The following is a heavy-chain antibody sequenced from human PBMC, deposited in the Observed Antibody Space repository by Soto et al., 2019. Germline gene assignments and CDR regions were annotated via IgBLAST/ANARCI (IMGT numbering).Heavy chain of an antibody. CDR2: INHSGST. CDR3: ARSTAAGTLSYYYYGMDV. CDR1: GGSFSDYY. Sequence: KPSETLSLTCAVYGGSFSDYYWSWIRQPPGKGLEWIGEINHSGSTNYNPSLKSRVTISVDTSKNQFSLKLSSVTAADTAVYYCARSTAAGTLSYYYYGMDVWGQGTTVTVSS. V-gene: IGHV4-34*01. D-gene: IGHD6-13*01. J-gene: IGHJ6*02.